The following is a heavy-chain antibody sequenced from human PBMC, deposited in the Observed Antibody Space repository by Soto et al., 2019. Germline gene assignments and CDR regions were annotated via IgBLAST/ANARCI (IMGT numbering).Heavy chain of an antibody. CDR3: ARDDVVPAAQVGVYYYYGMDV. Sequence: SETLSLTCTVSGGSISSYYWSWIRQPAGKGLEWIGRIYTSGSTNYNPSLKSRVTMSVDTSKNQFSLKLSSVTAADTAVYYCARDDVVPAAQVGVYYYYGMDVWGQGTTVTVSS. CDR2: IYTSGST. D-gene: IGHD2-2*01. CDR1: GGSISSYY. V-gene: IGHV4-4*07. J-gene: IGHJ6*02.